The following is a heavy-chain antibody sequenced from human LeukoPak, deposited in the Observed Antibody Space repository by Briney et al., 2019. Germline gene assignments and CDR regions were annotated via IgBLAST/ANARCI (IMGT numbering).Heavy chain of an antibody. CDR2: ISGSGGST. J-gene: IGHJ4*02. Sequence: PGGSLRLSCAASGFTFSSQTMSWVRQAPGKGLEWVSAISGSGGSTYYADSVKGRFTIPRDNSKNTLYLQMNSLRAEDTAVYYCARFSSSFLGSDYWGQGTLVTVSS. V-gene: IGHV3-23*01. CDR3: ARFSSSFLGSDY. D-gene: IGHD6-6*01. CDR1: GFTFSSQT.